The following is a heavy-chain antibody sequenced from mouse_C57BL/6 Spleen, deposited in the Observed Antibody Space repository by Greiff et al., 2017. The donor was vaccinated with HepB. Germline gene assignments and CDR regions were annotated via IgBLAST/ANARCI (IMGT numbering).Heavy chain of an antibody. D-gene: IGHD2-4*01. CDR1: GYAFSSSW. Sequence: QVQLKQSGPELVKPGASVKISCKASGYAFSSSWMNWVKQRPGKGLEWIGRIYPGDGDTNYNGKFKGKATLTADKSSSTAYMQLSSLTSEDSAVYFCAREEGLYYDYDAFAYWGQGTLVTVSA. V-gene: IGHV1-82*01. CDR2: IYPGDGDT. CDR3: AREEGLYYDYDAFAY. J-gene: IGHJ3*01.